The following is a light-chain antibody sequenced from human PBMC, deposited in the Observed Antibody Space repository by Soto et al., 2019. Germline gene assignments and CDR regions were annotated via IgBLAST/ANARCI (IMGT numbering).Light chain of an antibody. CDR2: GAS. V-gene: IGKV3-15*01. J-gene: IGKJ2*01. Sequence: EIVMTQSPATLSVSPGERATLSCRASQSVSINLAWYQQKPGQSPRLLIYGASTRATGIPARLSGSGSGTDFTLTISSLQSEDFATYYCQQYNNWPRTFGQGTKLELK. CDR1: QSVSIN. CDR3: QQYNNWPRT.